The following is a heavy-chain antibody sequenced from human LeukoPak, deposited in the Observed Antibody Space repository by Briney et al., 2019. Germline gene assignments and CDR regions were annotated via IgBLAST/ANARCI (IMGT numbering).Heavy chain of an antibody. CDR2: TGSTGVST. CDR1: GFTFSSYA. CDR3: AKDPGVVPAHYFDY. J-gene: IGHJ4*02. Sequence: GGSLRLSCAASGFTFSSYAMNWVRQAPGKGLEWVSGTGSTGVSTFYADSVKGWFTVSRDNSKNTLSLQMNSLRAEDTAVYYCAKDPGVVPAHYFDYWGQGTLVTVSS. V-gene: IGHV3-23*01. D-gene: IGHD2-2*01.